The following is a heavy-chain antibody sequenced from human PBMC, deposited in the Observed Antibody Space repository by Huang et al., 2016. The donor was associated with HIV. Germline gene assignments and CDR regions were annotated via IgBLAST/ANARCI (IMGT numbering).Heavy chain of an antibody. CDR3: VRDQGRLAVGGIDNWFDP. CDR1: GDSVSSHY. J-gene: IGHJ5*02. D-gene: IGHD6-19*01. CDR2: VEDSGTN. Sequence: QVRLQESGPGLVKPSETLSLSCTVSGDSVSSHYWGWIRHPPGKGLEWIGTVEDSGTNKCNPRLNSRITISVDTSKNGCSLNMTSVSAADTAMYFCVRDQGRLAVGGIDNWFDPWGQGALVTVSS. V-gene: IGHV4-59*02.